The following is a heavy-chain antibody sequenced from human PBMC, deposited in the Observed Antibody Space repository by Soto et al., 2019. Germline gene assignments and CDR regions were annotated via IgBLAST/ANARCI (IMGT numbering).Heavy chain of an antibody. D-gene: IGHD5-12*01. CDR3: AKGSRSTGHDYDAYDI. J-gene: IGHJ3*02. CDR1: GFTFSSYA. CDR2: ISGGGITT. Sequence: GGSLRLSCAGSGFTFSSYAVTWVRQAPGKGLEWVSGISGGGITTYYSDLVKGRFTISRDNSKNTVYLQMNSLRADDTALYYCAKGSRSTGHDYDAYDIWGQGTMVTVSS. V-gene: IGHV3-23*01.